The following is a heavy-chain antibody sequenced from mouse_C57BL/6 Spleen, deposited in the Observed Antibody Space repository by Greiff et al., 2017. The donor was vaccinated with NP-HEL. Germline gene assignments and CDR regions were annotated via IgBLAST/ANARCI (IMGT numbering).Heavy chain of an antibody. CDR1: GYTFTSYW. Sequence: QVQLQQPGAELVKPGASVKLSCKASGYTFTSYWMQWVKQRPGQGLEWIGEIDPSDSYTNYNQKFKGKATLTVDTSSSTAYMQLSSLTSEDSAVYYCARKGDYDGGDYWGQGTSVTVSS. CDR3: ARKGDYDGGDY. D-gene: IGHD2-4*01. J-gene: IGHJ4*01. V-gene: IGHV1-50*01. CDR2: IDPSDSYT.